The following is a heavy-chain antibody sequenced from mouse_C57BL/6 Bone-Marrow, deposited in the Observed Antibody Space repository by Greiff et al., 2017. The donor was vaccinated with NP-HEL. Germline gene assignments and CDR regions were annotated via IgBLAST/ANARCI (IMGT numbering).Heavy chain of an antibody. CDR1: GYTFTSYW. V-gene: IGHV1-59*01. J-gene: IGHJ4*01. D-gene: IGHD2-3*01. Sequence: QVQLKQPGAELVRPGTSVKLSCKASGYTFTSYWMHWVKQRPGQGLEWIGVIDPSDSYTNYNQKFKGKATLTVDTSSSTAYMQLSSLTSEDSAVYYCARNGWLLRAMDYWGQGTSVTVSS. CDR3: ARNGWLLRAMDY. CDR2: IDPSDSYT.